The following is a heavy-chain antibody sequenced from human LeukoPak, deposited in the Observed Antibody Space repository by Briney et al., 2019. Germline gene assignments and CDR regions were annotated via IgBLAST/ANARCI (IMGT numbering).Heavy chain of an antibody. J-gene: IGHJ3*02. CDR3: ARVRNGYNYKAFDI. D-gene: IGHD5-24*01. CDR2: IYYSGST. Sequence: SETLSLTCAVYGGSFSGYYWSWIRQPPGKGLEWIGYIYYSGSTNYNPSLKSRVTISVDTSKNQFSLKLSSVTAADTAVYYCARVRNGYNYKAFDIWGQGTMVTVSS. CDR1: GGSFSGYY. V-gene: IGHV4-59*01.